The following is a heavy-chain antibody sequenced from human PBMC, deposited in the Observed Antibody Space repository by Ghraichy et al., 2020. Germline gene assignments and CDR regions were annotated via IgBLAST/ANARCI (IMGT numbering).Heavy chain of an antibody. CDR3: ARALRYFDS. CDR2: INTVSTSI. Sequence: GESLRLSCAASGFTYSSYSMNWVRQAPGKGLEWVSYINTVSTSIYYADSVKGRFTISRDNAKNSLYLQMNSLRADDTAVYYCARALRYFDSWGQGTLVTVSS. J-gene: IGHJ4*02. V-gene: IGHV3-48*01. CDR1: GFTYSSYS.